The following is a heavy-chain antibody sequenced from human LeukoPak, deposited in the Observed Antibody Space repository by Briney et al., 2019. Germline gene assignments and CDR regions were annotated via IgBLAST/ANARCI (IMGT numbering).Heavy chain of an antibody. V-gene: IGHV3-23*01. CDR2: ISGSGGGT. D-gene: IGHD3-22*01. J-gene: IGHJ4*02. CDR1: GFTFRSYA. CDR3: ARDEDYYCDSSSY. Sequence: GGSLRLSCAASGFTFRSYAMSWARLAPGKGLEWVSTISGSGGGTWYPDSVKGRFTISRDNSKNTLYLQMNSLRAEDTAVYYCARDEDYYCDSSSYWGQGTLVTVSS.